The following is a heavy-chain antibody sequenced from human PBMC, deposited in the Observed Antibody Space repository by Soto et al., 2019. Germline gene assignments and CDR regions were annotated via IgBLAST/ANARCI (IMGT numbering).Heavy chain of an antibody. Sequence: GSLRLSCGASGITFSRCLMSWVRQAPGKGLEWVASISQDGTDTDYVDSVKGRLAISRDNPKNSLYLQMNSLRADDTAVYYCARDPLSYGDYAQTYWYFDLWGRGTRVTSPQ. J-gene: IGHJ2*01. CDR1: GITFSRCL. D-gene: IGHD4-17*01. CDR2: ISQDGTDT. CDR3: ARDPLSYGDYAQTYWYFDL. V-gene: IGHV3-7*01.